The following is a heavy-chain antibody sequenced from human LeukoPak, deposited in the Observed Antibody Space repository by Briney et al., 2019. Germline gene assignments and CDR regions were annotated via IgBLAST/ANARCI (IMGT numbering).Heavy chain of an antibody. CDR2: IYYSGST. D-gene: IGHD6-19*01. J-gene: IGHJ6*03. V-gene: IGHV4-59*08. CDR1: GGSISSYY. CDR3: ARGSSGWPYYYYYYMDV. Sequence: SETLSLTCTVSGGSISSYYWNWIRQPPGKGLEWIGYIYYSGSTNYNPSLKSRVTTSVDTSKNQFSLKLSSVTAADTAVYYCARGSSGWPYYYYYYMDVWGKGTTVTISS.